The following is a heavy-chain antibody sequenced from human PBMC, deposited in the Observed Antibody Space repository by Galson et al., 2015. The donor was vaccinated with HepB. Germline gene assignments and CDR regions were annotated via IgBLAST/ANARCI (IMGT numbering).Heavy chain of an antibody. D-gene: IGHD6-13*01. CDR3: ASMGYSSSWYSGYYYYYMDV. CDR1: GGSISSGGYS. CDR2: IYTSGST. Sequence: TLSLTCAVSGGSISSGGYSWSWIRQPAGKGLEWIGRIYTSGSTNYNPSLKSRVTMSVDTSKNQFSLKLSSVTAADTAVYYCASMGYSSSWYSGYYYYYMDVWGKGTTVTVSS. V-gene: IGHV4-61*02. J-gene: IGHJ6*03.